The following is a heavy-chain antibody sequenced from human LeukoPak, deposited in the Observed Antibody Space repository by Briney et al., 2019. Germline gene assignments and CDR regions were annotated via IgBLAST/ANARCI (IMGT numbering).Heavy chain of an antibody. D-gene: IGHD4-11*01. CDR2: INHSGST. Sequence: NSSETLSLTCAVYGGSFSGYYWSWIRQPPGKGLEWIGEINHSGSTNYNPSLKSRVTISVDTSKNQFSLKLSSVTAADTAFYYCARETTGLARYFDYWGQGTLVTVSS. CDR1: GGSFSGYY. V-gene: IGHV4-34*01. CDR3: ARETTGLARYFDY. J-gene: IGHJ4*02.